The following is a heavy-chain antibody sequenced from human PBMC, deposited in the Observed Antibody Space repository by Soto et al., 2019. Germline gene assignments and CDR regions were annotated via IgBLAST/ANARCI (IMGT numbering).Heavy chain of an antibody. CDR3: ARHSPPFFYGSGPWDV. D-gene: IGHD3-10*01. J-gene: IGHJ6*02. CDR1: GGSLSNSY. Sequence: SETLSLTWTVSGGSLSNSYWSWIRQSPGKGLEWIGYIYSSGSTNYNPSLKSRVTISVDASKNQFSLKLSSLIAADTAVYYCARHSPPFFYGSGPWDVWGQGTTVTVSS. CDR2: IYSSGST. V-gene: IGHV4-59*08.